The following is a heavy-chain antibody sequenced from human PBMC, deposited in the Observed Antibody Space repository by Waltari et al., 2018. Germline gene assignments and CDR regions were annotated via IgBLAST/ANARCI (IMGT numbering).Heavy chain of an antibody. V-gene: IGHV1-24*01. CDR2: FAPEDGKT. CDR1: GYTLTELS. J-gene: IGHJ3*01. D-gene: IGHD3-3*01. CDR3: ATDSFRSLEWLLS. Sequence: QVQLVQSGAEVKKPGASVKVSCKVSGYTLTELSMHWVRQAPGKGLEWMGGFAPEDGKTIYVQKCQGRVTMTKYTSTATAYMELSSLRSEDTAVYYCATDSFRSLEWLLSWGQGTMVTVSS.